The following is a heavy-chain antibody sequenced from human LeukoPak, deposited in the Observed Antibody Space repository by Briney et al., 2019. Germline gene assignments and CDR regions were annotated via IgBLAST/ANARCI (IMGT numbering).Heavy chain of an antibody. CDR3: AGAPHYYDSSGYYSASYFDY. Sequence: ASVKVSCKASGYTFTSYGISWVRQAPGQGLEWMGWISAYNGNTNYAQKLQGGVTMTTDTSTSTAYMELRSLRSDDTAVYYCAGAPHYYDSSGYYSASYFDYWGQGTLVTVSS. V-gene: IGHV1-18*01. CDR1: GYTFTSYG. CDR2: ISAYNGNT. D-gene: IGHD3-22*01. J-gene: IGHJ4*02.